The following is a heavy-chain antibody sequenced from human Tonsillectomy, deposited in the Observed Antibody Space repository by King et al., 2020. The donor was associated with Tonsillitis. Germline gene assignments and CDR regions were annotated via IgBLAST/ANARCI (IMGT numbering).Heavy chain of an antibody. J-gene: IGHJ4*02. CDR3: ARGAGWYDY. CDR1: GDSISSGY. V-gene: IGHV4-59*01. D-gene: IGHD6-19*01. CDR2: INNNGRI. Sequence: VQLQESGPGLVKPSETLSLTCTVSGDSISSGYWSWLRQPPGEGLEWIAYINNNGRINYNPSLKGRAAISIDPSKCQFSLKLTSVTTADTAVYYCARGAGWYDYWGQGTLVAVSS.